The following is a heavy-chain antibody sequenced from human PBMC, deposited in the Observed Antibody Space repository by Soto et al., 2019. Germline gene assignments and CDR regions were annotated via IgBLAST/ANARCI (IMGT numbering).Heavy chain of an antibody. CDR3: ARDVLPIAVASFGMDV. D-gene: IGHD6-19*01. V-gene: IGHV4-31*03. CDR2: IYYSGST. CDR1: GGSISSGGYY. J-gene: IGHJ6*02. Sequence: QVQLQESGPGLVKPSQTLSLTCTVSGGSISSGGYYWSWIRQHPGKGLEWIGYIYYSGSTYYNPSLKSRVTISVDTSKNQFSLKLSSVTAADTAVYYCARDVLPIAVASFGMDVWGQGTTVTVSS.